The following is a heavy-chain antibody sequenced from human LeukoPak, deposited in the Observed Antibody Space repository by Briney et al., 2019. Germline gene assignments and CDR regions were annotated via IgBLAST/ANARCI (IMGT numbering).Heavy chain of an antibody. J-gene: IGHJ6*03. CDR3: ARVEEGYGSGRRENYFYYYMDV. D-gene: IGHD3-10*01. CDR1: GGSISSYY. CDR2: IYYTGST. V-gene: IGHV4-59*12. Sequence: PSETLSLTCTVSGGSISSYYWSWIRQPPGKGLEWIGYIYYTGSTTYNPSLKSRVTISVDTSNNQFSLKLSSVTAADTAVYYCARVEEGYGSGRRENYFYYYMDVWGKGTTVTISS.